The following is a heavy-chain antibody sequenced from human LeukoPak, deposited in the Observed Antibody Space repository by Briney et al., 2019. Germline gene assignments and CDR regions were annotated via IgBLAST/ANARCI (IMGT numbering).Heavy chain of an antibody. J-gene: IGHJ3*02. V-gene: IGHV1-24*01. CDR3: ATRTTGTTDALDI. D-gene: IGHD1-1*01. CDR1: GYTLTELP. CDR2: FDPEDGET. Sequence: ASVKVSCKVFGYTLTELPIHWVRQAPGKGLEWVGGFDPEDGETTYAQKFQGRVTMTEDTSTDTAYMEVSGLRSEDTAVYYCATRTTGTTDALDIWGQGTMVTVSP.